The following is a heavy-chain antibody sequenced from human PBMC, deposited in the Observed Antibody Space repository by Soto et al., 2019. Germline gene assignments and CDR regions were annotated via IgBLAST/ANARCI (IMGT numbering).Heavy chain of an antibody. Sequence: SETLSLTCSVSGADINTYSWTWIRQPAGKGLEWIGRIYTSASINYNPSLRGRVTLSVDTSTNQVSLKLASVTAADTAVYYCAGDREAGYSFYSGRDVWGQGTTVTV. CDR2: IYTSASI. V-gene: IGHV4-4*07. J-gene: IGHJ6*02. D-gene: IGHD5-18*01. CDR3: AGDREAGYSFYSGRDV. CDR1: GADINTYS.